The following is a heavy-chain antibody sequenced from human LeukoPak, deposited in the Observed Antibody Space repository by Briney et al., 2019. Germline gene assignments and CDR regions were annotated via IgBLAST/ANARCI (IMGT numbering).Heavy chain of an antibody. CDR3: AGDRTALRQRFFDY. CDR2: LSSSANT. V-gene: IGHV4-4*07. CDR1: GVSISDYS. J-gene: IGHJ4*02. Sequence: RPSETLSLTCSVSGVSISDYSWSWIRQPAGKGLEFIGRLSSSANTYYSPSLKSRITLSMDTSKNHFSLNLTSVTAADTAVYYCAGDRTALRQRFFDYWGKGILVTVSS. D-gene: IGHD2-21*02.